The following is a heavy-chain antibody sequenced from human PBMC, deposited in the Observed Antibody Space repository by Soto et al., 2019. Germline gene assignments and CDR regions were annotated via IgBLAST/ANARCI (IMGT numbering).Heavy chain of an antibody. Sequence: EVQQLESGGGLVQPGGSLRLSCAASGFTFSSYAMRWVRQAPVKGLEWVSAISGSGGSTYYADSVKGRFTISRDNSKNTLYLPMTSLRAEETAVYYCARRGSGSYYDYWGQGTLVTVSS. CDR3: ARRGSGSYYDY. J-gene: IGHJ4*02. CDR2: ISGSGGST. D-gene: IGHD1-26*01. V-gene: IGHV3-23*01. CDR1: GFTFSSYA.